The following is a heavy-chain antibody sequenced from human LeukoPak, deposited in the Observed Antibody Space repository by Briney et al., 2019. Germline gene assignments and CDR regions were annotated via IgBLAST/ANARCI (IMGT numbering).Heavy chain of an antibody. V-gene: IGHV3-9*01. CDR3: AKRDGYNIGFDY. Sequence: GGSLRLSCAASGFTFDDYAMHWVRQAPGKGLEWVSGISWNSGSIGYADSVKGRFTISRDNAKNSLYLQMNSLRAEDTALYYCAKRDGYNIGFDYWGQGTLVTVSS. J-gene: IGHJ4*02. D-gene: IGHD5-24*01. CDR1: GFTFDDYA. CDR2: ISWNSGSI.